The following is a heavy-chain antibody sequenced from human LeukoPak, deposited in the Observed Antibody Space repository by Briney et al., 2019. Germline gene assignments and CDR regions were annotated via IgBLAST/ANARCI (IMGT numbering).Heavy chain of an antibody. V-gene: IGHV3-53*01. CDR3: ASGPRHRTTPAEYFQH. Sequence: GGSLRLSCAASGFTVSSNYMSWVRQAPGKGLEWVSVIYSGGSTYYADSVKGRFTISRDNSKNTLYLQMNSLRAEDTAVYYCASGPRHRTTPAEYFQHWGQGTLVTVSS. CDR2: IYSGGST. D-gene: IGHD1-7*01. CDR1: GFTVSSNY. J-gene: IGHJ1*01.